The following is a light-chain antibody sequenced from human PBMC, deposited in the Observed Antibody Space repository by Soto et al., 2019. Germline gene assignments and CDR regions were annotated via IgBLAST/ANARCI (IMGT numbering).Light chain of an antibody. CDR3: QSYDSSLSSDV. V-gene: IGLV1-40*01. J-gene: IGLJ1*01. CDR1: SSNFGARYD. CDR2: GNS. Sequence: QSVLTQPPSVSGAPGQRVTISCTGSSSNFGARYDVHWYQQLPGTAPKLLIYGNSNRPSGVPDRFSGSKSGTSASLAITGLQAEDEADYFCQSYDSSLSSDVFGTGTKVTVL.